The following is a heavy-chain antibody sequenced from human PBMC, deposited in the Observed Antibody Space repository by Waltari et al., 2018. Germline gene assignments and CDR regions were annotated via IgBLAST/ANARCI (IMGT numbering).Heavy chain of an antibody. CDR2: IWYDGSNK. V-gene: IGHV3-33*01. CDR1: GFTFSSYG. Sequence: QVQLVESGGGVVQPGRSLRLSCAASGFTFSSYGMHWVRQAPGKGLEWVAVIWYDGSNKYYADSVKGRFTISRDNSKNTLYLPMNSLRAEDTAVYYCAREGDAFDIWGQGTMVTVSS. J-gene: IGHJ3*02. CDR3: AREGDAFDI.